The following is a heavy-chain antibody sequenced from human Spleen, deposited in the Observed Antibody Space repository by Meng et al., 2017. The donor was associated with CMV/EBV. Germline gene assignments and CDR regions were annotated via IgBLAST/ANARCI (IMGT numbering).Heavy chain of an antibody. Sequence: GESLKISCAASGFTFSSYSMNWVRQAPGKGLEWVSYISSSGSTIYYADSVKGRFTISRDNAKNSLYLQMNSLRAEDTAVYYCARTTRGDYDYYYGMDVWGQGTTVTVSS. D-gene: IGHD2-21*02. CDR2: ISSSGSTI. CDR1: GFTFSSYS. J-gene: IGHJ6*02. CDR3: ARTTRGDYDYYYGMDV. V-gene: IGHV3-48*04.